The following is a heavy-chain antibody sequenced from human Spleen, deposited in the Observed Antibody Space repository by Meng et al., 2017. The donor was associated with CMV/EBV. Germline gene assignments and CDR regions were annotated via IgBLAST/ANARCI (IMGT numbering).Heavy chain of an antibody. J-gene: IGHJ6*02. CDR3: AKDKGCSSGNCYFDYYYGMDV. D-gene: IGHD2-2*01. V-gene: IGHV3-9*01. CDR2: ISWNSGSK. CDR1: GFTFDDYA. Sequence: GGSLRLSCAASGFTFDDYAMHWVRQAPGKGLEWVSAISWNSGSKGYADSVRGRFTISRDDAKNSLYLQMNSLRPEDTALYYCAKDKGCSSGNCYFDYYYGMDVWGQGTTVTVSS.